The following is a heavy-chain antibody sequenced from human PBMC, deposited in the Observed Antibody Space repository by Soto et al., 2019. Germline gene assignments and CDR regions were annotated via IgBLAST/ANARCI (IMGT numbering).Heavy chain of an antibody. Sequence: QVQLVESGGGVVQPGRSLRLSCAASGFTFSSYAMHWVRQAPGKGLERVAVISYDGSNKYYADSVKGRFTISRDNSKNTLYLQMISLRAEDTAAYYCARDPLWGTAMVLWYFDIWGRGTLVTVSS. J-gene: IGHJ2*01. D-gene: IGHD5-18*01. CDR2: ISYDGSNK. CDR3: ARDPLWGTAMVLWYFDI. V-gene: IGHV3-30-3*01. CDR1: GFTFSSYA.